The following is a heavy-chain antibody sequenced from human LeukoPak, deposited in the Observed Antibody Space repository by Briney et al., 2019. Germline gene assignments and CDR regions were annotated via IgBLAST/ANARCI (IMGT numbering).Heavy chain of an antibody. CDR3: ARGLYYYDSSGQRGNYFDY. Sequence: SETLSLTCTVSGGSISSYYWSWIRQPPGKGLEWSGYIYYSGSTNYTPSLKSRVTISVDTSKNQFSLKLSSVTAAEPAVYYCARGLYYYDSSGQRGNYFDYWGQGTLVTVSS. CDR2: IYYSGST. D-gene: IGHD3-22*01. CDR1: GGSISSYY. J-gene: IGHJ4*02. V-gene: IGHV4-59*01.